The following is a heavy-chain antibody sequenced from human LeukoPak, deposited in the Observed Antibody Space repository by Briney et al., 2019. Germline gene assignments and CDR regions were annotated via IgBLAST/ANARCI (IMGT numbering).Heavy chain of an antibody. CDR1: GASISSGNYY. Sequence: SETLSLTCTVSGASISSGNYYWSWIRQPPGKGLEWIGYIYYSGSTNYNPSLKSRVTISVDTSKNQFSLKLSSVTAADTAVYYCAREAARSGWSGGFYYFDYWGQGTLVTVSS. D-gene: IGHD6-19*01. V-gene: IGHV4-61*01. J-gene: IGHJ4*02. CDR2: IYYSGST. CDR3: AREAARSGWSGGFYYFDY.